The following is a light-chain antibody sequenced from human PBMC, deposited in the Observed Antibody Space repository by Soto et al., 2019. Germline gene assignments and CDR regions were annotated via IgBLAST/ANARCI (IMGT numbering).Light chain of an antibody. CDR2: AAS. Sequence: DIQMTQSPSSLSASVGDRVTITCRASQSISSSLNWYQQKPGKAPKVLIYAASSLQSRVPSRFSGSGSGTDFTLTISSLQPEDFATYFCQQNYSPIFTFGQGTKV. CDR3: QQNYSPIFT. CDR1: QSISSS. V-gene: IGKV1-39*01. J-gene: IGKJ1*01.